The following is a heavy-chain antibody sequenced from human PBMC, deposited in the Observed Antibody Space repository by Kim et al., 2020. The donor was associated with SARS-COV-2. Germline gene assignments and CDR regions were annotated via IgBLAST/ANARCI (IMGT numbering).Heavy chain of an antibody. D-gene: IGHD2-15*01. CDR2: ISSRGGTT. V-gene: IGHV3-11*01. J-gene: IGHJ5*02. Sequence: GGSLRLSCAVSGFIFSDYYMNWIRQAPGKGLEWVSKISSRGGTTDYADSVKGRFTISRDNAKNSLYLQMNSLRADDTAMYFCARIERNGDSCNHWGQGTLVTVSS. CDR3: ARIERNGDSCNH. CDR1: GFIFSDYY.